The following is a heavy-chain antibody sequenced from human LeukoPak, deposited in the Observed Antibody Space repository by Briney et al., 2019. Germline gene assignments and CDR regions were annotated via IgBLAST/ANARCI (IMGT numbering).Heavy chain of an antibody. CDR3: ARDRGYSYGLTPYYYFYGMDV. CDR2: INPSGGST. D-gene: IGHD5-18*01. CDR1: GYTFTSYY. Sequence: ASVKVSCKASGYTFTSYYMHWVRQAPGQGLEWMGIINPSGGSTSYAQKFQGRVTMTRDTSTSTVYMELSSLRSEDTAVYYCARDRGYSYGLTPYYYFYGMDVWGQGTTVTVSS. V-gene: IGHV1-46*01. J-gene: IGHJ6*02.